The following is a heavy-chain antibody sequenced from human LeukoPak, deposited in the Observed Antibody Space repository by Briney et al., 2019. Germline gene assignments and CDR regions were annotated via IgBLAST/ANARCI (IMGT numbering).Heavy chain of an antibody. CDR2: ISSSGSTI. V-gene: IGHV3-11*01. J-gene: IGHJ4*02. CDR1: GFTFSDYY. CDR3: ARVSRKYTARVDY. Sequence: GGSLRLSCAASGFTFSDYYMSWIRQAPGKGLEWVSYISSSGSTIYYADSVKGRFTISRDNAKNSLYLQMNSLRAEDTAVYYCARVSRKYTARVDYWGQGALVTVSS. D-gene: IGHD1-14*01.